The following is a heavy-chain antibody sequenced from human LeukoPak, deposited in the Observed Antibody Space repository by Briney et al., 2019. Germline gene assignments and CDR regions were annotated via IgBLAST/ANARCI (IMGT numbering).Heavy chain of an antibody. V-gene: IGHV3-23*01. CDR3: AKDPPYYYDSSGSYGEY. D-gene: IGHD3-22*01. Sequence: GGSLRLSCAASGFTFSSYAMSWVRQAPGKGLEWVSAISGSGGSTYYADSVKGRFTISRDNSKNTLYLQMNSLRADDTAVYYCAKDPPYYYDSSGSYGEYWGQGTLVTVSS. CDR1: GFTFSSYA. CDR2: ISGSGGST. J-gene: IGHJ4*02.